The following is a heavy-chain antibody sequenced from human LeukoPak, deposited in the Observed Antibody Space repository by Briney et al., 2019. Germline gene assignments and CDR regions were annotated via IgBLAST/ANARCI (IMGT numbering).Heavy chain of an antibody. D-gene: IGHD3-16*01. V-gene: IGHV3-30*02. CDR3: AKGHVTWGNRYFDH. Sequence: GGSLRLSCAASGFTFSTIGMHWVRQAPGKGLEWVAFIGHDGTKIYYADSVQGRFTISRDNSKSTLYLEMNNLSGDDTALYYCAKGHVTWGNRYFDHWGQGTLGTVSS. CDR2: IGHDGTKI. CDR1: GFTFSTIG. J-gene: IGHJ4*02.